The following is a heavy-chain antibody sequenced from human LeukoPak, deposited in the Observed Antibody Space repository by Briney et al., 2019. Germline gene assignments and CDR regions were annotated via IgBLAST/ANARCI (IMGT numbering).Heavy chain of an antibody. CDR3: ARNSRKTYYFDY. CDR1: GYSFTSYW. J-gene: IGHJ4*02. Sequence: GESLNISCKGSGYSFTSYWIGWVRQMPGKGLEWMGIVYPGDSDTRYSPSFQGQVTISADKSISTAYLQWSSLKAADTAMYYCARNSRKTYYFDYWGQGTLVTVSS. V-gene: IGHV5-51*01. D-gene: IGHD2/OR15-2a*01. CDR2: VYPGDSDT.